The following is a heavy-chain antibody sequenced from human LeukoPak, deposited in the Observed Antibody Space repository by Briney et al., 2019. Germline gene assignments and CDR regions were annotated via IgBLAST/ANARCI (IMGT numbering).Heavy chain of an antibody. Sequence: PSETLSLTCTVSGGSFSNYYWTWIRQSPGRGLEWIGYIFYSGDTNYNPSLKSRVIMSLDTSKNQFSLSLNSVTAADTAVYYCARGAYYDSSGAWAFDIWGQGTMVTVSS. CDR1: GGSFSNYY. J-gene: IGHJ3*02. CDR2: IFYSGDT. CDR3: ARGAYYDSSGAWAFDI. V-gene: IGHV4-59*01. D-gene: IGHD3-22*01.